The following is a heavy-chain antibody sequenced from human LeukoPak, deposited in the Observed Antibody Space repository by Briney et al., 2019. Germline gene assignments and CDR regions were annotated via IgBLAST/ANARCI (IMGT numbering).Heavy chain of an antibody. Sequence: SETLSLTCAVYGGSFSGYYWSLIRQPPGKGLGWIGEINHSGSTNYNPSLKSRVTISVDTSKNQFSLKLSSVTAADTAVYYCARGRPYYYGAFDIWGQGTMVTVSS. CDR1: GGSFSGYY. CDR2: INHSGST. CDR3: ARGRPYYYGAFDI. V-gene: IGHV4-34*01. D-gene: IGHD3-10*01. J-gene: IGHJ3*02.